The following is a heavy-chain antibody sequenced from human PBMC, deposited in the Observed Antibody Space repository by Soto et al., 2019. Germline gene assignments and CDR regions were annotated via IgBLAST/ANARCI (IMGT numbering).Heavy chain of an antibody. CDR1: GFTFRDHA. CDR3: ARALFPDVDIYATDV. D-gene: IGHD5-12*01. J-gene: IGHJ6*02. V-gene: IGHV3-33*01. Sequence: GGSLRLSCAASGFTFRDHAMHWVRQAPGKGREWLAIIWNDGSNKFYAGSVQGRFTISRDNSKNTVYLQMNTLSAEDTAGYYCARALFPDVDIYATDVWGPGTTVTVSS. CDR2: IWNDGSNK.